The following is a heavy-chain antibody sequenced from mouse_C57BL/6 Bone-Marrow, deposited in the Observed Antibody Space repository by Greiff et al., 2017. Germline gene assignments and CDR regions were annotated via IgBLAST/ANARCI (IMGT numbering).Heavy chain of an antibody. CDR3: TRIYYDYSWFAY. D-gene: IGHD2-4*01. V-gene: IGHV1-15*01. CDR2: IDPETGGT. CDR1: GYTFTDYE. Sequence: QVQLKESGAELVRPGASVTLSCKASGYTFTDYEMHWVKQTPVHGLEWIGAIDPETGGTGYNQKFKGKAILTADKSSSTAYMELRSLTSEDSAVYYCTRIYYDYSWFAYWGQGTLVTVSA. J-gene: IGHJ3*01.